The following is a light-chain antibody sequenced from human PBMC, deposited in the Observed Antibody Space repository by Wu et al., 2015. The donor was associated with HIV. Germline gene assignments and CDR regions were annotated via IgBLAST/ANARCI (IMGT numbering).Light chain of an antibody. J-gene: IGKJ5*01. Sequence: EIVLTQSPAALSISPGERATLSCRASRGVSSAVAWYQQKPGQAPRLLIYDASNRATGIPARFTGGGSGTDYSLTISSLEPEDFAVYYCQQHANWPLTFGQGTRLEIK. CDR3: QQHANWPLT. CDR1: RGVSSA. V-gene: IGKV3-11*01. CDR2: DAS.